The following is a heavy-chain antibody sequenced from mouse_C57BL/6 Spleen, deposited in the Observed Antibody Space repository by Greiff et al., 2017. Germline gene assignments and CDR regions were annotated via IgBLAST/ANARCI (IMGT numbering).Heavy chain of an antibody. CDR2: ISYSGST. CDR1: GYSITSGYD. D-gene: IGHD2-3*01. CDR3: AVYDGYYGAMDY. Sequence: EVMLVESGPGMVKPSQSLSLTCTVTGYSITSGYDWHWIRHFPGNKLEWMGYISYSGSTNYNPSLKSRISITHDTSKNHFFLKLNSVTTEDTATYYCAVYDGYYGAMDYWGQGTSVTVSS. J-gene: IGHJ4*01. V-gene: IGHV3-1*01.